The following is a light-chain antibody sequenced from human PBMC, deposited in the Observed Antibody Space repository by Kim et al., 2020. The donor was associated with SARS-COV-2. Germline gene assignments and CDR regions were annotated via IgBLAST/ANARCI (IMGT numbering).Light chain of an antibody. CDR1: SSDVGVYNF. CDR3: SSFTISSTVV. J-gene: IGLJ1*01. Sequence: QSALTQPASVSGSPGQSITISCTGTSSDVGVYNFVSWYQQHPGKAPKLMIYEVSNRPSGVPDRFSGSKSGNTASLTISGLQPEYEADYYCSSFTISSTVVFGTGTQLTVL. V-gene: IGLV2-14*01. CDR2: EVS.